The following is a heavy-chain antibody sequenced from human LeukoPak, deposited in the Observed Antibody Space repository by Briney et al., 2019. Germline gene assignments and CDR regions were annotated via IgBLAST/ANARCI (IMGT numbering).Heavy chain of an antibody. CDR1: EFTFSSYA. D-gene: IGHD2/OR15-2a*01. J-gene: IGHJ6*03. V-gene: IGHV3-23*01. CDR2: ITADAGTT. Sequence: GGSLRLSCAAPEFTFSSYAMGWVRQAPGMGLEWVSAITADAGTTYYADSVKGRFTISRDSAKNSLDLQMHSLRAEDTAVYYCTGGSDKVLSGEYCYYMDVWGKGTTVTVSS. CDR3: TGGSDKVLSGEYCYYMDV.